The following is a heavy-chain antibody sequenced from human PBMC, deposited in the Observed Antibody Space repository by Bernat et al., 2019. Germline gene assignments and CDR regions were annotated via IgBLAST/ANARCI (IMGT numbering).Heavy chain of an antibody. V-gene: IGHV1-24*01. D-gene: IGHD2-21*01. CDR3: ATGICGGDCYFAVGASST. Sequence: QFQLVQSGAEVKKPGASVKVSCKVSGSTLTELSMHGVRQAPGKGLEWMGGFDPEDGETIYAQKFQGRVTMTEDTSTDTAYMELSSLRSEDTAVYYCATGICGGDCYFAVGASSTGGQGTLVTVSS. J-gene: IGHJ4*02. CDR2: FDPEDGET. CDR1: GSTLTELS.